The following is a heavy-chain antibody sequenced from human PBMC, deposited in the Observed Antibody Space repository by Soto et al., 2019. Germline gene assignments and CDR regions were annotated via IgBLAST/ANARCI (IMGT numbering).Heavy chain of an antibody. D-gene: IGHD6-13*01. CDR1: GYTFTSYD. Sequence: ASVKVSCKASGYTFTSYDINWVRRATGQGLEWMGWINPNSGNTGYAQKFQGRVTMTRNTSISTAYMELSSLRSEDTAVYYCARGVWIEAAGTFGYWGQGTMGTVSS. V-gene: IGHV1-8*01. CDR2: INPNSGNT. J-gene: IGHJ4*02. CDR3: ARGVWIEAAGTFGY.